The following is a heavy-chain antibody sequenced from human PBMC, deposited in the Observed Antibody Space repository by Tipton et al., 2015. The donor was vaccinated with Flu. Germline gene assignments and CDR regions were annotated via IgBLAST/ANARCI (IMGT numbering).Heavy chain of an antibody. CDR2: ISGTGIST. Sequence: SLRLSCAASGFTFSNYAMSWVRQAPGKGLQWVAAISGTGISTYYADSVKGRFTISRDNSKNTLYLQMNSLRAEDTAVYYCAKGGVVPAFNWFDPWGQGTLVTVSS. D-gene: IGHD2-2*01. V-gene: IGHV3-23*01. CDR3: AKGGVVPAFNWFDP. CDR1: GFTFSNYA. J-gene: IGHJ5*02.